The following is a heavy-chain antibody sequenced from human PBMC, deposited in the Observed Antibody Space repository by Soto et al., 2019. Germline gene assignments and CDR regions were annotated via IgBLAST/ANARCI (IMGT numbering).Heavy chain of an antibody. V-gene: IGHV1-69*02. D-gene: IGHD6-13*01. Sequence: ASVKVSCKASGGTFSSYTISWVRQAPGQGLEWMGRIIPILGIANYAQKFQGRVTITADKSTSTAYMELSSLRSEDTAVYYCASGKAAAGPQPYRYYYYYMDVWGKGTTVTVSS. CDR1: GGTFSSYT. CDR2: IIPILGIA. J-gene: IGHJ6*03. CDR3: ASGKAAAGPQPYRYYYYYMDV.